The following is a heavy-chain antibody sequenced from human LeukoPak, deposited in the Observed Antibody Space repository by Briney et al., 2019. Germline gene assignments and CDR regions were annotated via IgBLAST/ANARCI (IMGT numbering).Heavy chain of an antibody. CDR3: AVDYYDSSGYLGY. CDR2: IYSGGST. V-gene: IGHV3-53*01. D-gene: IGHD3-22*01. CDR1: GFTVSSNY. Sequence: GGSLRLSCAASGFTVSSNYMSWVRQAPGKGLEWVSVIYSGGSTYYADSVKGRFTISRDNSKNTLYLQMNSLRAEDTAVYYCAVDYYDSSGYLGYWGQGTLVTVSS. J-gene: IGHJ4*02.